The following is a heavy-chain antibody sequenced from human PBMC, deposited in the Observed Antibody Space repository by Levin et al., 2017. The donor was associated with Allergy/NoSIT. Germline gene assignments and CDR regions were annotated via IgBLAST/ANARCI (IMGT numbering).Heavy chain of an antibody. CDR2: ILYDGSNK. D-gene: IGHD1-26*01. CDR3: ARDPDVMFEWQPNYFDY. J-gene: IGHJ4*02. CDR1: GFTFSNFT. V-gene: IGHV3-30-3*01. Sequence: GGSLRLSCAASGFTFSNFTLHWVRQAPGKGLEWVAVILYDGSNKYYADSVKGRFTISRDNSKNKLYLQLNSLRAEDTAVYYCARDPDVMFEWQPNYFDYWGQGTLVTVSS.